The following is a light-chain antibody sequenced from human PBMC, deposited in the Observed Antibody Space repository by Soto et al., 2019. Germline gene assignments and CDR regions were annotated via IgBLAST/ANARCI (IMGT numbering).Light chain of an antibody. CDR1: QSISSY. Sequence: DIQMTQSPSSLSASVGDRVTITCRASQSISSYLNWYQQKPGKAPKLLIYGASTLQGGVPSRFSGSGSGTDFTLTISRLQPEDFATYYCQRSYGSPPWTFGQGTKVEIK. V-gene: IGKV1-39*01. CDR2: GAS. CDR3: QRSYGSPPWT. J-gene: IGKJ1*01.